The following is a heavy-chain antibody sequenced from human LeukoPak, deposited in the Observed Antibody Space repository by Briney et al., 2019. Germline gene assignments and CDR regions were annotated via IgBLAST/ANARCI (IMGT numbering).Heavy chain of an antibody. Sequence: GGSLRLSCAASGFTVSSNYMSWVRQAPGKGLEGVSVIYSGGSTYYADSVKGRFTISRDNSKNTLYLQMNSLRAEDTAVYYCARDEGTAIYFDYWGQGTLVTVSS. CDR2: IYSGGST. D-gene: IGHD1-7*01. CDR1: GFTVSSNY. CDR3: ARDEGTAIYFDY. J-gene: IGHJ4*02. V-gene: IGHV3-53*01.